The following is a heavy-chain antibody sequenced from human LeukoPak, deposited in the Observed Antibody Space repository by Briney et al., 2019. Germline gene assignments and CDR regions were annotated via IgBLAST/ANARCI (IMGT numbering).Heavy chain of an antibody. CDR2: INAGNGNT. CDR1: GYTFTSYA. CDR3: ARSGTTGWPIDY. D-gene: IGHD1-1*01. J-gene: IGHJ4*02. V-gene: IGHV1-3*01. Sequence: ASVTVSCKPSGYTFTSYAMHWVRQAPGQRREWMGWINAGNGNTKYSQKFQGRVTITRDTSARTAYMELSSLGAEDTAVYYCARSGTTGWPIDYWGQGTLVTVSS.